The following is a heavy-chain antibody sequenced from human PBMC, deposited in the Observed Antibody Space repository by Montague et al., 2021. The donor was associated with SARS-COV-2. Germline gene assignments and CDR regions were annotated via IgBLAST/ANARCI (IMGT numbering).Heavy chain of an antibody. D-gene: IGHD3-10*01. V-gene: IGHV4-59*03. CDR2: IDYGGSP. J-gene: IGHJ5*02. CDR1: GFTFSDHA. Sequence: LRLSCAASGFTFSDHAMHWVRQSPGKGLEWIGHIDYGGSPNYSPSLHSRVTISLDTSKNQLTLRLNSATAADTAVYYCATYWQGGSGRGSWGQGTLVTVSS. CDR3: ATYWQGGSGRGS.